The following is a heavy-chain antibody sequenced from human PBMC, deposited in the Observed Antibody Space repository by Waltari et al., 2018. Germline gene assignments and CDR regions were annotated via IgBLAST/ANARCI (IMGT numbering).Heavy chain of an antibody. CDR3: TTNPGY. V-gene: IGHV4-34*01. Sequence: QVQLQQWGAGLLKPSETLSLTCAVYGGSFSGYYWSWIRQPPGKGLEWIGEINHRGSTNYNPSLKSRVTISVDTSKNQFSLKLSSVTAEDTAVYYCTTNPGYWGQGTLVTVSS. J-gene: IGHJ4*02. CDR2: INHRGST. D-gene: IGHD1-1*01. CDR1: GGSFSGYY.